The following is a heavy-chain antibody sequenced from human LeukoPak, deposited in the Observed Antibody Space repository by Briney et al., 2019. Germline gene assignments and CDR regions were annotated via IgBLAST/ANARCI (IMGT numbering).Heavy chain of an antibody. V-gene: IGHV4-59*08. CDR3: ARLSSGLGY. Sequence: SATLSLTCTVSGGSISSYYWSWIRQPPGKGLEWIGYIYYSGSTNYNPSLKSRVTISVDTSKNQFSLKLSSVIAADTAVYYCARLSSGLGYWGQGTLVTASS. J-gene: IGHJ4*02. D-gene: IGHD6-19*01. CDR2: IYYSGST. CDR1: GGSISSYY.